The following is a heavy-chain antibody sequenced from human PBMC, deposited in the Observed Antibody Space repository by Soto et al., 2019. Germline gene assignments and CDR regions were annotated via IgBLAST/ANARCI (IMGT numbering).Heavy chain of an antibody. V-gene: IGHV1-18*01. Sequence: GASVKVSCKASGYTFTNYGISWVRQAPGQGLEWMGWISAYNGNTNYAQKLQGRVTMTTDTSTSTAYMELRSLRSDDTAVYYCARDLSIAAAATGGMDVWGQGTTVTVSS. J-gene: IGHJ6*02. CDR2: ISAYNGNT. CDR3: ARDLSIAAAATGGMDV. D-gene: IGHD6-13*01. CDR1: GYTFTNYG.